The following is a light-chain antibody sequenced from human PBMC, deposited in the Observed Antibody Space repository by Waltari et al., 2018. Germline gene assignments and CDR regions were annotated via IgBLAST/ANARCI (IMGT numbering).Light chain of an antibody. V-gene: IGKV3-20*01. CDR1: QTVNNLY. J-gene: IGKJ4*01. Sequence: ESVLPPSPVSLSLSPGERATLSCRTSQTVNNLYLAWYQQKPGQAPTLLIYAASSRATGIPDRFSGSGSGTDFTLTISSLEPEDFAVYYCQQYDISPRTFGEGTKVEIK. CDR2: AAS. CDR3: QQYDISPRT.